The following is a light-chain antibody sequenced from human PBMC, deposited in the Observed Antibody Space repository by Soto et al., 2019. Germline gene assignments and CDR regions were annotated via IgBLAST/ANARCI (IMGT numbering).Light chain of an antibody. CDR1: QKISSY. Sequence: EIVLTQSPGTLSLSPGERATLSCRASQKISSYLAWYQQKHGQAPRLLIYDASNRATGIPARFSGSGSGTDFTLTISSLETEEFAVYYCQQRSNWPPLTFGGGTNVEIK. J-gene: IGKJ4*01. CDR2: DAS. V-gene: IGKV3-11*01. CDR3: QQRSNWPPLT.